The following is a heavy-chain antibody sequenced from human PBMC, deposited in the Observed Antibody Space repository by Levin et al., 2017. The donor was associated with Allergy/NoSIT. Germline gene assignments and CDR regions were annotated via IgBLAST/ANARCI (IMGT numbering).Heavy chain of an antibody. D-gene: IGHD3-3*01. J-gene: IGHJ4*02. V-gene: IGHV3-48*03. Sequence: GESLKISCPASGFAFRNYEMNWVRQAPGKGLEWVSYISTSSNIIYYADSVKGRFTISRDNAKNSLYLEMNSLRAEDTAVYYCAIDPRSITIFGVVDDYWGQGTLVTVSS. CDR3: AIDPRSITIFGVVDDY. CDR1: GFAFRNYE. CDR2: ISTSSNII.